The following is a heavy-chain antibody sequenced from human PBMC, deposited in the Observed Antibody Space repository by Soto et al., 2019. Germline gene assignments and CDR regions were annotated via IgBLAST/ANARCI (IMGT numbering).Heavy chain of an antibody. D-gene: IGHD3-22*01. CDR2: IIPLVHII. Sequence: QVQLVQSGAEVKKPGSSVKVSCKASGGFYSIKTISWVRQAPGQGLEWMGRIIPLVHIINNAQKFQGRVAXSXXKSTSTAYMELSSLKSDDTAIYFCVRERRRDDSNTFDALDVWGQGTMVTVSS. CDR3: VRERRRDDSNTFDALDV. CDR1: GGFYSIKT. J-gene: IGHJ3*01. V-gene: IGHV1-69*04.